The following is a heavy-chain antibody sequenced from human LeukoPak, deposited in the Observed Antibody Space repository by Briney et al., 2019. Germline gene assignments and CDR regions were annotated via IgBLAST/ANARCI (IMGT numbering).Heavy chain of an antibody. CDR3: ARDSRIAAEFDH. J-gene: IGHJ4*02. D-gene: IGHD6-13*01. Sequence: GGSLRLSCAASGFTFSNYWMSWVRQAPGKGLEWVANIKQDGSEKYYVDSVKGRFTISRDNAKNSLYLQMNSLRAEDTAVYYCARDSRIAAEFDHWGQGTLVTVSS. V-gene: IGHV3-7*03. CDR1: GFTFSNYW. CDR2: IKQDGSEK.